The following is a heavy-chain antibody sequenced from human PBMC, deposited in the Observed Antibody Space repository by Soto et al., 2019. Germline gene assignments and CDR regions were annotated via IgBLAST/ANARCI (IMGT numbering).Heavy chain of an antibody. CDR3: ARARRSRYYYDSSGYNPGYFDY. V-gene: IGHV4-59*01. J-gene: IGHJ4*02. Sequence: PSETLSLTCTVSGGSISSYYGSWFRQPPGKGLEWIWYIYYSGSTNYNPSLKSRVTISVDTSKNQFSLKLSSVTAADTAVHYCARARRSRYYYDSSGYNPGYFDYWGQGTLVTVSS. CDR2: IYYSGST. CDR1: GGSISSYY. D-gene: IGHD3-22*01.